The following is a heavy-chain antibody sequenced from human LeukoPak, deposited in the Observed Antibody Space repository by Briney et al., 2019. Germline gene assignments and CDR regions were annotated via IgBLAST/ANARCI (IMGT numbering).Heavy chain of an antibody. J-gene: IGHJ4*02. CDR2: INPDSGGT. V-gene: IGHV1-2*02. D-gene: IGHD1-26*01. CDR3: AGAGYSGNYYYYFGF. Sequence: ASLKVSCKASGYTFSGYHIHWVRQAPGQGLEWMGWINPDSGGTNNAQKFQGRVTMTRDTSTATVYMQLNSLTSDDTAVYYCAGAGYSGNYYYYFGFWGQGTLVTVCS. CDR1: GYTFSGYH.